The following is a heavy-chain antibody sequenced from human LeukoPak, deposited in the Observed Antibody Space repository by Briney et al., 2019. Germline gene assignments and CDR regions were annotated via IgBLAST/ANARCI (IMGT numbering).Heavy chain of an antibody. CDR1: GGSISSYY. D-gene: IGHD6-6*01. CDR3: ARDPLGYSSSNYYYGMDV. Sequence: SETLSLTCTVSGGSISSYYWSWIRQPPGKGLEWIWYIYYSGSTNYNPSLKSRVTISLDTSKNQFFLKLSSVTAADTAVYYCARDPLGYSSSNYYYGMDVWGQGTTVTVSS. CDR2: IYYSGST. J-gene: IGHJ6*02. V-gene: IGHV4-59*01.